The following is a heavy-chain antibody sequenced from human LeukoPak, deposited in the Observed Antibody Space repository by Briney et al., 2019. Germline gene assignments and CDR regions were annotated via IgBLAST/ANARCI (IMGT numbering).Heavy chain of an antibody. V-gene: IGHV3-21*01. CDR1: GFTFNSYS. D-gene: IGHD6-19*01. CDR2: ISSSSNYI. CDR3: ARDRSSGWYIFDY. Sequence: PGGSLRLSCAASGFTFNSYSMNLVRQAPGKGLEWVSSISSSSNYIYYADSVKGRFTISRDNAKNSLYLRMNSLRAEDKAVYYCARDRSSGWYIFDYWGQGTLVTVSS. J-gene: IGHJ4*02.